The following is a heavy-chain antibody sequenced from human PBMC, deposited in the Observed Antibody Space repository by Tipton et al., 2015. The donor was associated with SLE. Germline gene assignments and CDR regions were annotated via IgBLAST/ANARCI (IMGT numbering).Heavy chain of an antibody. V-gene: IGHV4-59*08. CDR1: GGSISSYY. J-gene: IGHJ4*02. D-gene: IGHD3-22*01. Sequence: TLSLTCTVSGGSISSYYWSWIRQPPGKGLEWIGYIYYSGSTNYNPSLKSRVTISVDTSKNQFSLKLSSVTAADTAVYYCARVTYYYDSSGWFFDYWGQGTLVTASS. CDR2: IYYSGST. CDR3: ARVTYYYDSSGWFFDY.